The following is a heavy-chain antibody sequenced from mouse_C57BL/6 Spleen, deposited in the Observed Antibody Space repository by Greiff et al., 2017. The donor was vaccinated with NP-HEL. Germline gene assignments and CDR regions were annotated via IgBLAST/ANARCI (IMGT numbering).Heavy chain of an antibody. Sequence: QVHLQQSGAELVKPGASVKLSCKASGYTFTDYTIHWVKQRSGQGLEWIGRFYPGSGGTKYNEKFKDKATMTADKSSSTAYMELSSLTSEDAAVYFCARHEGPLYAMGYWGQGTSVTVAS. CDR3: ARHEGPLYAMGY. D-gene: IGHD6-1*01. CDR1: GYTFTDYT. CDR2: FYPGSGGT. V-gene: IGHV1-62-2*01. J-gene: IGHJ4*01.